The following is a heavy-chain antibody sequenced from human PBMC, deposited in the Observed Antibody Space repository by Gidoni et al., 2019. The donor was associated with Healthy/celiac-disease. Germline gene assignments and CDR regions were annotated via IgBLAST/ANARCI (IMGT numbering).Heavy chain of an antibody. Sequence: EVQLVESGGGLVQPGRSLRLSCAASGFTFDDYAMHWVRQAPGKGLEWVSGISWNSGSIGYADSVKGRFTISRDNAKNSLYLQMNSLRAEDTALYYCAKGLLPAGKPPAYYYYGMDVWGQGTTVTVSS. CDR2: ISWNSGSI. V-gene: IGHV3-9*01. CDR1: GFTFDDYA. J-gene: IGHJ6*02. CDR3: AKGLLPAGKPPAYYYYGMDV. D-gene: IGHD6-13*01.